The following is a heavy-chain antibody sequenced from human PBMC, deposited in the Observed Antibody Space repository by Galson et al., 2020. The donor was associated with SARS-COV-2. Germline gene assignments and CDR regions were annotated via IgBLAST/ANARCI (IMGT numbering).Heavy chain of an antibody. J-gene: IGHJ6*02. CDR1: GFTFSQYA. CDR3: AKLQATGNNLYYFNGVDV. D-gene: IGHD3-9*01. V-gene: IGHV3-23*01. CDR2: ITGTGDST. Sequence: GGSLRLSCAAPGFTFSQYAMTWVPPAPGKGLEWVSTITGTGDSTYYADPVKGRFNISRDNSKNTLYLQMNSLRAEETAIYYGAKLQATGNNLYYFNGVDVWCQGTTVTVSS.